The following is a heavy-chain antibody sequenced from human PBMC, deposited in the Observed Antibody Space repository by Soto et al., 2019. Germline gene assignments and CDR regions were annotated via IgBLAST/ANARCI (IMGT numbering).Heavy chain of an antibody. J-gene: IGHJ4*02. CDR1: AFTFRNYW. CDR3: AWASSSNSGALDY. V-gene: IGHV3-7*04. CDR2: IKEDGSEK. D-gene: IGHD2-2*01. Sequence: EVQLVESGGGLVQPGGSLRLSCAASAFTFRNYWMSWVRQAPGKGLECVAKIKEDGSEKYYVDSVKGRFTISRDNAKNSVYLQMSSLTVEDRAMYYLAWASSSNSGALDYWGQGTLVTVSS.